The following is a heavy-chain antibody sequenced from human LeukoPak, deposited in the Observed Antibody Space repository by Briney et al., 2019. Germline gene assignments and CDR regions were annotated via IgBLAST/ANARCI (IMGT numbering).Heavy chain of an antibody. V-gene: IGHV3-53*01. Sequence: GGSLRLSCAASGFTVSSNYMSWVRQAPGKGLEWVSVIYSGGSTYYADSVKGRFTISRDNSKNTLYLQMNSLRAEDTAVYYCARDRSRHYYDSSGYYRFDYWGQGTLVTVSS. CDR3: ARDRSRHYYDSSGYYRFDY. CDR1: GFTVSSNY. D-gene: IGHD3-22*01. CDR2: IYSGGST. J-gene: IGHJ4*02.